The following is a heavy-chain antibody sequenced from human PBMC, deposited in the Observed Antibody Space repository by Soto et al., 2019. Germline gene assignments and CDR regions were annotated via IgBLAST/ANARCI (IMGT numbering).Heavy chain of an antibody. CDR2: ISSSSSYI. V-gene: IGHV3-21*01. J-gene: IGHJ6*02. CDR1: GFTFSSYS. Sequence: EVQLVESGGGLVKPGGSLRLSCAASGFTFSSYSMNWVRQAPGKGLEWVSSISSSSSYIYYADSVKGRFTISRDNAKNSLYLKMNSLRAEDTAVYYCARGDIVVVPAAMPPGADYYYYGMDVWGQGTTVTVSS. D-gene: IGHD2-2*01. CDR3: ARGDIVVVPAAMPPGADYYYYGMDV.